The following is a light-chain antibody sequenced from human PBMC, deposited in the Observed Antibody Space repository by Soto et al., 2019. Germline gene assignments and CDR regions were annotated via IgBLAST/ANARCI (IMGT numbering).Light chain of an antibody. CDR2: HVT. CDR3: CSLTTSHTYV. V-gene: IGLV2-14*03. Sequence: QSVLAQPASVSGSPGQSITISCTGTSSDIGHYDYVSWYQQHPGKAPKLMIYHVTYRPSGVSNRYSGSKSGNSASLTISGLQADEEADYYCCSLTTSHTYVFGSGTKVTVL. CDR1: SSDIGHYDY. J-gene: IGLJ1*01.